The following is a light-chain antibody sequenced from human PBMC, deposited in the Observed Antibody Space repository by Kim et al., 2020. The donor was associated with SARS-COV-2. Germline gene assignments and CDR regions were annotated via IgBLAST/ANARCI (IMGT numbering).Light chain of an antibody. CDR3: NSRDSSGNHLV. CDR2: GKN. J-gene: IGLJ2*01. CDR1: SLRSYY. Sequence: LGQTVRITCQGDSLRSYYASWYQQKPGQAPGLVIYGKNNRPSGIPDRFSGSSSGNTASLTITGAQAEDEADYYGNSRDSSGNHLVFGGGTQLTVL. V-gene: IGLV3-19*01.